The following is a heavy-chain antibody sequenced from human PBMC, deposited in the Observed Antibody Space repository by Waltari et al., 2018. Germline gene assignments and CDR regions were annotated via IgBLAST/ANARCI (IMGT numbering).Heavy chain of an antibody. J-gene: IGHJ4*02. CDR2: LSYDGSNK. V-gene: IGHV3-30*04. CDR1: VLLFSTSA. Sequence: QVQLVESGGGVVPPGRSLRLSCSASVLLFSTSAMHCLRQAPGKGLEWVAVLSYDGSNKYYADSLKGRFTISRDNSNNTLYLQMNTLTPEDTAVYFCARENRQWLAPEPYYFDYWGLGTLVTVTS. CDR3: ARENRQWLAPEPYYFDY. D-gene: IGHD6-19*01.